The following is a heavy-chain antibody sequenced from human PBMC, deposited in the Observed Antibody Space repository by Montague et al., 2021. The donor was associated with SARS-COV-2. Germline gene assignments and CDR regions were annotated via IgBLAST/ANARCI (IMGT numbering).Heavy chain of an antibody. V-gene: IGHV4-4*07. CDR2: IYASGNT. J-gene: IGHJ6*02. CDR1: GGSISSYY. D-gene: IGHD3-10*01. Sequence: SETLSLTCTVSGGSISSYYWSWIRQHAGKGLEWNGGIYASGNTNYNPSLKSRVTMSVDTSKNQFSLKLSSVTAADTAVYYCARDRPRSYCNDSGTYTWGGDGMDVWGQGTTVTVSS. CDR3: ARDRPRSYCNDSGTYTWGGDGMDV.